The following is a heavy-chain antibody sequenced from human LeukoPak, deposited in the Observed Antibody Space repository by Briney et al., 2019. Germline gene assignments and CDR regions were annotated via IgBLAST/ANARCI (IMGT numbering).Heavy chain of an antibody. D-gene: IGHD4-17*01. J-gene: IGHJ4*02. CDR1: GYAFTSYG. Sequence: GASVKVSCKASGYAFTSYGFSWVRQAPGQGLEWMGRISTYNDNTHYAQKLQGRVTMTTDTSTSTAYMELRSLRSDDTAVYYCARDGDYGDYFDYCGQGTLVTVSS. V-gene: IGHV1-18*04. CDR2: ISTYNDNT. CDR3: ARDGDYGDYFDY.